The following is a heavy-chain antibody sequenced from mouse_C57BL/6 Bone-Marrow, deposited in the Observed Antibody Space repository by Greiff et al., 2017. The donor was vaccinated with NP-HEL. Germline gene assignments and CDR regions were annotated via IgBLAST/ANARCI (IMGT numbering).Heavy chain of an antibody. J-gene: IGHJ2*01. D-gene: IGHD2-4*01. CDR3: ARNDDYLYYFGY. Sequence: VQLKESGAELVKPGASVKLSCTASGFNIKDYYMHWVKQRTEQGLEWIGRIDPEAGETKYAPQFQGKATLTADTSSNQAYLQLSSLTSEDTAVYYCARNDDYLYYFGYWGQGATLTVST. V-gene: IGHV14-2*01. CDR2: IDPEAGET. CDR1: GFNIKDYY.